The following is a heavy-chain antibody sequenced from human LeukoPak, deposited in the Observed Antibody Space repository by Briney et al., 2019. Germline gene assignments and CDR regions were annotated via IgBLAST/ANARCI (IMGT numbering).Heavy chain of an antibody. CDR2: ISYDGSNK. D-gene: IGHD6-13*01. V-gene: IGHV3-30-3*01. J-gene: IGHJ6*02. Sequence: GGSLRLSCAASGFDFSSNWMHWVRQAPGKGLEWVAVISYDGSNKYYADSVKGRFTISRDNSKNTLYLQMNSLRAEDTAVYYCASDVYSSSWYYYHYGMDVWGQGTTVTVSS. CDR3: ASDVYSSSWYYYHYGMDV. CDR1: GFDFSSNW.